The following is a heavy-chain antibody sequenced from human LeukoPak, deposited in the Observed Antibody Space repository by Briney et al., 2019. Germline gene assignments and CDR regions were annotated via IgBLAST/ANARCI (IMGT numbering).Heavy chain of an antibody. CDR1: GGTFSSYA. V-gene: IGHV1-69*05. CDR3: ARDYYYDSSGYYTYYFDY. CDR2: IIPIFGTA. D-gene: IGHD3-22*01. Sequence: GASVTVSCKASGGTFSSYAISWVRQAPGQGLEWMGGIIPIFGTANYAQKFQGRVTMTRDTSTTTVYMELTSLRSEDTAVYYCARDYYYDSSGYYTYYFDYWGQGTQVTVSS. J-gene: IGHJ4*02.